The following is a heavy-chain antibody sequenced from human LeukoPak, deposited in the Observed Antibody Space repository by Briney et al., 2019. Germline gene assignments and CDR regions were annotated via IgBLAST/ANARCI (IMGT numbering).Heavy chain of an antibody. CDR2: IYYSGST. J-gene: IGHJ3*02. D-gene: IGHD3-3*01. V-gene: IGHV4-39*07. CDR1: GGSISSSSYY. Sequence: PSETLSLTCTVSGGSISSSSYYWGWIRQPPGKGLEWIGSIYYSGSTYYNPSLKSRVTISVDTSKNQFSLKLSSVTAADTAVYYCARDFPVLRFLEWYHAFDIWGQGTMVTVSS. CDR3: ARDFPVLRFLEWYHAFDI.